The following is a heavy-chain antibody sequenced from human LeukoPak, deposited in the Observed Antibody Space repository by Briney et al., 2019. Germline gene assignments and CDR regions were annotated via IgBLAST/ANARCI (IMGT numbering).Heavy chain of an antibody. V-gene: IGHV4-59*01. D-gene: IGHD2-8*02. CDR2: IYYSGST. CDR1: GGPISSYY. Sequence: SETLSLTCTVSGGPISSYYWSWIRQPPGKGLEWIGYIYYSGSTNYNPSLKSRVTISVDTSKNQFSLKLSSVTAADTAVYYCARVRWVGYTSTYFDYWGQGTLVTVSS. CDR3: ARVRWVGYTSTYFDY. J-gene: IGHJ4*02.